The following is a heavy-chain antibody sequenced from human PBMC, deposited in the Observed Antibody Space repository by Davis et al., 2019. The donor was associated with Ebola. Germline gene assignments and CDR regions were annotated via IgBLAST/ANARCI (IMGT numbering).Heavy chain of an antibody. CDR2: INPNSGGT. CDR3: ARGAFTRDYYYYTMDV. V-gene: IGHV1-2*05. J-gene: IGHJ6*02. Sequence: ASVKVSCKASGYSFADYYMHWVRQAPGQGLEWMGRINPNSGGTNYAQKFQVRVTMTRDTSISTAYMELSRLTSDDTVVFYCARGAFTRDYYYYTMDVWGQGTTVTVSS. D-gene: IGHD1-26*01. CDR1: GYSFADYY.